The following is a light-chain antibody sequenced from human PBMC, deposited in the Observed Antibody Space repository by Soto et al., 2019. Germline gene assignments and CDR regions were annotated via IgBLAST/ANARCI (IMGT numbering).Light chain of an antibody. CDR1: QSVSSN. V-gene: IGKV3-15*01. Sequence: EIMMTQSPATLSVSPGERATLSCRASQSVSSNLAWYQQKPGQAPRLLIYGASTRATGIPARLSGSGSGTEFTLTISSLQSEDFAVYYCQQYNNWPLTFGGGTKVESK. CDR3: QQYNNWPLT. CDR2: GAS. J-gene: IGKJ4*01.